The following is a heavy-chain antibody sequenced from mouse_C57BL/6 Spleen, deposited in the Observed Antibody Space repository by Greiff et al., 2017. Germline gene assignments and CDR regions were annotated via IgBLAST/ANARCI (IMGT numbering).Heavy chain of an antibody. Sequence: VKLQESGPGLVAPSQSLSITCTVSGFSLTSYGVHWVRQPPGKGLEWLVVIWSDGSTTYNSALKSRLSISKDNSKSQVFLKMNSLQTDDTAMYYCARQGDYYGRYWYFDVWGTGTTVTVSS. CDR1: GFSLTSYG. CDR3: ARQGDYYGRYWYFDV. CDR2: IWSDGST. V-gene: IGHV2-6-1*01. J-gene: IGHJ1*03. D-gene: IGHD1-1*01.